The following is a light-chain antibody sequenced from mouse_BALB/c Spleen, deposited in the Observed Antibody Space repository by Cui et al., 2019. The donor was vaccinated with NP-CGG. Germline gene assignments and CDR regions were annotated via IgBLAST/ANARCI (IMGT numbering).Light chain of an antibody. Sequence: QAVVTQELAITTSPGETVTLACGSSTGAVTTRNYDNWVQEKPDHLFTGLIGGTNNRAPGVPARFSGSLIGDKAALTITGAQTEDEAIYFCALWYSNHWVFGGGTKLTVL. V-gene: IGLV1*01. CDR3: ALWYSNHWV. CDR1: TGAVTTRNY. J-gene: IGLJ1*01. CDR2: GTN.